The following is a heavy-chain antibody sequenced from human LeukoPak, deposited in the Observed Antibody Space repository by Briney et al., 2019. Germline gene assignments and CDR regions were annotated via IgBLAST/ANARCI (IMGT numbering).Heavy chain of an antibody. Sequence: ASVKVSCKASGGTFSSYAISWVRQAPGQGLEWMGGIIPIFGTANYAQKFQGRVTITADKSTSTAYMELSSLRSEDTAVYCCARSGGYSYGLPGWYYYYYMDVWGKGTTVTVSS. CDR2: IIPIFGTA. J-gene: IGHJ6*03. D-gene: IGHD5-18*01. CDR3: ARSGGYSYGLPGWYYYYYMDV. V-gene: IGHV1-69*06. CDR1: GGTFSSYA.